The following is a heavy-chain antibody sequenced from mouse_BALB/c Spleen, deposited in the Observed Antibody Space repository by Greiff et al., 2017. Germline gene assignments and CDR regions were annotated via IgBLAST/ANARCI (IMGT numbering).Heavy chain of an antibody. CDR3: VRQDWYFDY. V-gene: IGHV10-1*02. CDR1: GFTFNTYA. CDR2: IRSKSNNYAT. J-gene: IGHJ2*01. Sequence: GGGLVQPKGSLKLSCAASGFTFNTYAMNWVRQAPGKGLEWVARIRSKSNNYATYYADSVKDRFTISRDDSQSMLYLQMNNLKTEDTAMYYCVRQDWYFDYWGQGTTLTVSS. D-gene: IGHD4-1*01.